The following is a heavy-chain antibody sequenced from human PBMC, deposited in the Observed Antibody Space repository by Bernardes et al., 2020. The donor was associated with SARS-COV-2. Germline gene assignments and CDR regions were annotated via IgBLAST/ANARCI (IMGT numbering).Heavy chain of an antibody. CDR1: GGSISTGGYS. Sequence: SETLSLTCTVSGGSISTGGYSWHWIRQSPGKGLEWIGYTYHSGSTHSNPSLRSRVTISVDRANNQFSLKLNSVTAADTAVYYCARDRRHCRGGNCPVYFDHWGRGDLVIVSS. J-gene: IGHJ4*02. CDR2: TYHSGST. CDR3: ARDRRHCRGGNCPVYFDH. V-gene: IGHV4-30-2*06. D-gene: IGHD2-15*01.